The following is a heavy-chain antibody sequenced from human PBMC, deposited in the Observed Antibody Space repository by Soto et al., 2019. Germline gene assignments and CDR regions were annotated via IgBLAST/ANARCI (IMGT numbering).Heavy chain of an antibody. CDR1: GGSISSGGYY. D-gene: IGHD6-19*01. CDR3: ASLYSSGWYGVDY. Sequence: SETLSLTCTVSGGSISSGGYYWSWIRQHPGKGLEWIGYIYYSGSTYYNPSLKSRVTISVDTSKNQFSLKLSSVTAADTAVYYCASLYSSGWYGVDYWGQGTLVTVSS. CDR2: IYYSGST. V-gene: IGHV4-31*03. J-gene: IGHJ4*02.